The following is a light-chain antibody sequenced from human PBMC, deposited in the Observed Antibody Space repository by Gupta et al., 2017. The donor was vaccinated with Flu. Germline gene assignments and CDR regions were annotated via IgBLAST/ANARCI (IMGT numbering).Light chain of an antibody. J-gene: IGLJ3*02. CDR2: DNT. CDR3: HLWDTDTDHGV. CDR1: NIGAKR. V-gene: IGLV3-21*02. Sequence: SYVLTQAHSVSVAPGQTAIITCGGSNIGAKRVHWYQQRPGQAPLLVVSDNTARPSGIPERFSGSNSGNTATLTISGVVAGDEADYYCHLWDTDTDHGVFGGGTKLTVL.